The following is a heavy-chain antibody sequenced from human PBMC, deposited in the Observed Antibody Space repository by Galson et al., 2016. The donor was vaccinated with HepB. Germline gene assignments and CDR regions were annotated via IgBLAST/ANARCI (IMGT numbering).Heavy chain of an antibody. CDR2: FHHSGTT. J-gene: IGHJ4*02. CDR1: GASFSSDRHY. Sequence: ETLSLTCTVSGASFSSDRHYWSWIRQPPGKGPEWIGFFHHSGTTNYNASLKSRVTISLDTSKNQFSLKLTSVTAADTAVYYCAKDNSGSYIDDWGQGILVTVSS. D-gene: IGHD1-26*01. V-gene: IGHV4-61*01. CDR3: AKDNSGSYIDD.